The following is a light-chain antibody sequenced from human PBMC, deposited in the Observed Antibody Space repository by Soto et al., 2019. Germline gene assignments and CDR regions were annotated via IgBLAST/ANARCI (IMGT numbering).Light chain of an antibody. J-gene: IGKJ4*02. Sequence: EIFMTQSPATLSVFPGERVILSCRASQSVGSTLAWYQQKPGQAPRLLNRGASTRATGVPARFSGSGSGTEFTLTISSLQSEDFAVYYCQQYSSSLTFGGGTTLEIK. CDR2: GAS. CDR1: QSVGST. V-gene: IGKV3-15*01. CDR3: QQYSSSLT.